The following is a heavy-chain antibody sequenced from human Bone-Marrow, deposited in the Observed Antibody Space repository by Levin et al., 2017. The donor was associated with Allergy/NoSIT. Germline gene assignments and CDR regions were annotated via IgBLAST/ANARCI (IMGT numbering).Heavy chain of an antibody. Sequence: SQTLSLPCAVSGSSITDFFWWGWIRQPPGKGLEWIGYMYYSGATQYNPSLASRATLSVDSSKNQIFLSLSSLTALDTAVYYCARMARSHHFDNWGQGTLVAVS. J-gene: IGHJ4*02. CDR1: GSSITDFFW. CDR2: MYYSGAT. V-gene: IGHV4-28*06. CDR3: ARMARSHHFDN.